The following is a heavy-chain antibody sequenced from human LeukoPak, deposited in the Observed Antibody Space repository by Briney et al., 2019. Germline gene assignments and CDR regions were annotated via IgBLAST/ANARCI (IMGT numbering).Heavy chain of an antibody. J-gene: IGHJ4*02. CDR3: ARRHYDSSGTFDY. CDR1: GSIFTSYR. CDR2: IYPGDSHT. D-gene: IGHD3-22*01. Sequence: GEALQISCQGSGSIFTSYRIGWVRQLPGEGLGGMGIIYPGDSHTRYSPSLQGQHTISADKTISTAYLQWSSLKASDTAMYYCARRHYDSSGTFDYWGQGTLVTVSS. V-gene: IGHV5-51*01.